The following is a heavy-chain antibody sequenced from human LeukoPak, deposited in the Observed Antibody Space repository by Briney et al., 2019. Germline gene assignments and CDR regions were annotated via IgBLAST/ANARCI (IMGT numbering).Heavy chain of an antibody. J-gene: IGHJ3*02. V-gene: IGHV3-30*03. Sequence: DSVKGRFTISRDNSKNTLYLQMNSLRAEDSAVYYCALGYSYRKDAFDIWGQGTMVTVSS. D-gene: IGHD5-18*01. CDR3: ALGYSYRKDAFDI.